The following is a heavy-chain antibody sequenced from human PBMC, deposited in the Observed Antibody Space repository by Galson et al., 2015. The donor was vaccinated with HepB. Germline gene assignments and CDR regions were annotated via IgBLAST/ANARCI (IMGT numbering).Heavy chain of an antibody. CDR2: ISYDGSNK. V-gene: IGHV3-30*18. CDR3: AKVSGSTDSSLGDY. CDR1: GFTFSSYG. J-gene: IGHJ4*02. D-gene: IGHD4-11*01. Sequence: SLRLSCAASGFTFSSYGMHWVRQAPGKGLEWVAVISYDGSNKYYADSVKGRFTISRDNSKNTLYLQMNSLRAEDTAVYYCAKVSGSTDSSLGDYWGQGTLVTVSS.